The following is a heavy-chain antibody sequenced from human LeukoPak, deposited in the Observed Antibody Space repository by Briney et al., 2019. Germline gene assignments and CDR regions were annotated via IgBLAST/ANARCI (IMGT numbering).Heavy chain of an antibody. CDR2: INPSGGST. J-gene: IGHJ5*02. V-gene: IGHV1-46*01. CDR3: LYSSSGGFDP. CDR1: GYTFTSYY. Sequence: ASVKVSCKASGYTFTSYYMHCVRQAPGQGLEWMGIINPSGGSTSYAQKFQGRVTTTRDTSTSTVYMELSSLRSEDTAVYYCLYSSSGGFDPWGQGTLVTVSS. D-gene: IGHD6-6*01.